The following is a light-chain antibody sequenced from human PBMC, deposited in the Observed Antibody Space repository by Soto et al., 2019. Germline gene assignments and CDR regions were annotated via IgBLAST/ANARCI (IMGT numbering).Light chain of an antibody. J-gene: IGKJ4*01. CDR3: PLRAHRPPLP. Sequence: ILSTQAPIALPSAPRQTSTSNCIGSLKLSKSIAWYQQKPGQAPRLLIYDASDSATGIPARFSGSGSGTDFTLTISSLEPEDFAVSDRPLRAHRPPLPFRGG. CDR2: DAS. CDR1: LKLSKS. V-gene: IGKV3-11*01.